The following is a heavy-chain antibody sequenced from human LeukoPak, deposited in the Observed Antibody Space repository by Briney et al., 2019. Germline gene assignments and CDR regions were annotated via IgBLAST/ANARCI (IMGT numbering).Heavy chain of an antibody. CDR1: GLTFSSFA. D-gene: IGHD3-22*01. J-gene: IGHJ4*02. CDR2: VSGSGGAT. V-gene: IGHV3-23*01. Sequence: GGSLRLSCAASGLTFSSFAMRWVRQAPGKGLEWVSSVSGSGGATYSADSVKGRFTISRDNSKNTLFLQMSSLRVEDTAIYYCAKEGTYYDSSGYYTHWGQGTLVTVSS. CDR3: AKEGTYYDSSGYYTH.